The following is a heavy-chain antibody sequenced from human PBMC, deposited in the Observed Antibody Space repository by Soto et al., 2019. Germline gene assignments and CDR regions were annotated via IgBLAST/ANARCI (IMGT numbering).Heavy chain of an antibody. Sequence: QVQLVESGGGVVQPGRSLRLSCAASGFTFSSYGMHWVRQAPGKGLEWVALISSDGSNKYYADSVKGRFTIFRDNSKNTLYLQMNTLRSEDTAVYYCAKVRADYYYGSGPFDSWGQGTLVTVSS. CDR1: GFTFSSYG. CDR3: AKVRADYYYGSGPFDS. D-gene: IGHD3-10*01. V-gene: IGHV3-30*18. CDR2: ISSDGSNK. J-gene: IGHJ4*02.